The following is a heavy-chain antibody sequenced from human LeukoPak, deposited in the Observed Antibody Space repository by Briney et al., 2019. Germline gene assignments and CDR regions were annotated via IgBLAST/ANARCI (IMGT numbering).Heavy chain of an antibody. CDR3: GKDATVFTGVSLGEFDY. J-gene: IGHJ4*02. CDR2: ISGSGGST. V-gene: IGHV3-23*01. D-gene: IGHD4-17*01. Sequence: PGGSLRLSCAASGFTFSSYAMSWVRQAPGKGLEWVSAISGSGGSTYYADSVKGRFTISRDNSKNTLYLQMNSLRAEDTAVYYCGKDATVFTGVSLGEFDYWGQGTLVTVSS. CDR1: GFTFSSYA.